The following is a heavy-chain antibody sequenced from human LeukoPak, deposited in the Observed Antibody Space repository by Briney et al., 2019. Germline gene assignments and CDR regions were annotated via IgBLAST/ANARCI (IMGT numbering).Heavy chain of an antibody. V-gene: IGHV3-48*03. CDR2: IRSSGSII. D-gene: IGHD3-3*01. J-gene: IGHJ4*02. CDR3: ARGSITIFGVVTL. CDR1: GFPFSSYE. Sequence: PGGSLRLSCAASGFPFSSYEINWVRQAPGKGLEGVSYIRSSGSIIYYADSVKGRFTISRDNAKNSLYLQMNSLRADDTAVYYCARGSITIFGVVTLWGQGTLVTVSS.